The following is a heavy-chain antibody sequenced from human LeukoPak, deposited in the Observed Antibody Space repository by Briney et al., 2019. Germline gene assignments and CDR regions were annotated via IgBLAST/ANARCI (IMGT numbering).Heavy chain of an antibody. CDR1: GGTFSSYA. CDR2: IIPIFGTA. Sequence: SVKVSCKASGGTFSSYAISWVRQAPGQGLEWMGGIIPIFGTANYAQKFQGRVTIATDESTSTAYMELSSLRSEDTAVYYCARGIAAAGTGYYFDYWGQGTLVTVSS. V-gene: IGHV1-69*05. J-gene: IGHJ4*02. CDR3: ARGIAAAGTGYYFDY. D-gene: IGHD6-13*01.